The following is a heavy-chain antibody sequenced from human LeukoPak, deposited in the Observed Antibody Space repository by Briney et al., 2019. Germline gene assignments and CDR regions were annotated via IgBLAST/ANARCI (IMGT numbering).Heavy chain of an antibody. CDR2: INPNSGGT. V-gene: IGHV1-2*02. CDR1: GYTFTGYY. CDR3: ARDPLVGATIAGEHSFGFDY. Sequence: AASVKVSCKASGYTFTGYYMHWVRQAPGQGLEWMGWINPNSGGTNYAQKYQGRVTMTRDTTISTAYMELSRLRSDDTAVYYCARDPLVGATIAGEHSFGFDYWGQGTLVTVSS. D-gene: IGHD1-26*01. J-gene: IGHJ4*02.